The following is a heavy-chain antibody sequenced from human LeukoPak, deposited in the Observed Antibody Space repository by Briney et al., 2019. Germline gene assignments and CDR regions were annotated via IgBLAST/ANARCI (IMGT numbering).Heavy chain of an antibody. Sequence: PSQTLSLTCTDSGGSISSGDYYWSWIRQPPGKGLEWIGYIYYSGSTYYNPSLKSRVTISVDTSKNQFSLKLSSVTAADTAVYYCARDLGYSRSNNWFDPWGQGTLVTVSS. J-gene: IGHJ5*02. D-gene: IGHD6-13*01. CDR1: GGSISSGDYY. CDR2: IYYSGST. V-gene: IGHV4-30-4*01. CDR3: ARDLGYSRSNNWFDP.